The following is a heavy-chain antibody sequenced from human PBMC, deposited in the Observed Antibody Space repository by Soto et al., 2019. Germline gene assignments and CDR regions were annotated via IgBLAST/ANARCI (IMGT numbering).Heavy chain of an antibody. CDR2: ISSSSSYI. CDR1: GFTFSSYS. CDR3: ARDLYYYDRPASFDI. V-gene: IGHV3-21*01. Sequence: GGSLRLSCAASGFTFSSYSMNWVRQAPGKGLEWVSSISSSSSYIYYADSVKGRFTISRDNAKNSLYLQMNSLRAEDTAVYYCARDLYYYDRPASFDIWGQGXMVTVSS. J-gene: IGHJ3*02. D-gene: IGHD3-22*01.